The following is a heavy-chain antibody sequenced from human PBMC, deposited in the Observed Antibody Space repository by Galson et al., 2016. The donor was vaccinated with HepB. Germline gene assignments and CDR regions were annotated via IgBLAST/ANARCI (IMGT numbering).Heavy chain of an antibody. J-gene: IGHJ6*03. Sequence: SETLSLTCTISGGSISGSEYYWGWIRQPPGRGLEWIGSTYSAENTYYNPSLKSRVTISVDTSKNQFSLQLNSVTPEDTAVYYCARGISEQRKPSAYYYYVDVWGKGTTVTVSS. CDR1: GGSISGSEYY. D-gene: IGHD1/OR15-1a*01. CDR2: TYSAENT. V-gene: IGHV4-39*01. CDR3: ARGISEQRKPSAYYYYVDV.